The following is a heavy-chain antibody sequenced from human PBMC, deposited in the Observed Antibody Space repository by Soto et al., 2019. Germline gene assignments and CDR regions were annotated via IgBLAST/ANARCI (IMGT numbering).Heavy chain of an antibody. Sequence: SETLSLTCAVYGGSFSGYYWSWIRQPPGKGLEWIGYIYYSGSTNYNPSLKSRVTISVDTSKNQFSLKLSSVTAADTAVYYCARNGWGTVTNYYYYYYMDVWGKGTTVTVSS. CDR1: GGSFSGYY. CDR3: ARNGWGTVTNYYYYYYMDV. D-gene: IGHD4-4*01. J-gene: IGHJ6*03. CDR2: IYYSGST. V-gene: IGHV4-59*08.